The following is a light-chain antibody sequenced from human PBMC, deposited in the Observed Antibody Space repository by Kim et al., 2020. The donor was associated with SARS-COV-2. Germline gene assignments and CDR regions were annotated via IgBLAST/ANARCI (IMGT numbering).Light chain of an antibody. V-gene: IGKV3-15*01. CDR1: QSVSDN. CDR2: GAS. CDR3: QQYDDWPPWT. Sequence: EIVMTQFPATLSVSLGERATLSCRASQSVSDNLAWYQQKPGQAPRLLIYGASTRATGIPARFSDSGSGTEFTLTISSLQSEDSAVYYCQQYDDWPPWTFGRGTKVEIK. J-gene: IGKJ1*01.